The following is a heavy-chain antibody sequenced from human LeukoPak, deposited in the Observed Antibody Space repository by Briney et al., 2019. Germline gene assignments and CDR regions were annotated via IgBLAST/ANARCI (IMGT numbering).Heavy chain of an antibody. J-gene: IGHJ5*02. V-gene: IGHV1-2*02. CDR1: GYTFTGYY. Sequence: ASVKVSCKASGYTFTGYYMHWVRQAPGQGLEWVGWINPNSGGTNYAQKFQGRVTMTRDTSISTAYMDLSRLRSDDTAVYYCARGRKPSSGTAIYSGNLFDPWGQGTLVTVSS. D-gene: IGHD3-10*02. CDR3: ARGRKPSSGTAIYSGNLFDP. CDR2: INPNSGGT.